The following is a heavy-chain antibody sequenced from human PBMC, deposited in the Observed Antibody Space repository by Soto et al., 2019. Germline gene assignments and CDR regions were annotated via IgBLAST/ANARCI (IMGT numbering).Heavy chain of an antibody. CDR2: IYYTGTT. CDR1: GGSISGDY. Sequence: QVQLQESGPGLVKPSETLSLTCTVSGGSISGDYWSWIRQSPGKGLEWIGYIYYTGTTKYNPSLKSRLTISVDTSKNQFSLKLSSVTAADTDVYYCARLGGYYQAFDSWGQGTLVTVAS. D-gene: IGHD3-22*01. V-gene: IGHV4-59*08. J-gene: IGHJ4*02. CDR3: ARLGGYYQAFDS.